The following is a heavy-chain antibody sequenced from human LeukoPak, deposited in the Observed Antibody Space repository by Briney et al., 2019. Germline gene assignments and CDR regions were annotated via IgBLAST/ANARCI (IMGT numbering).Heavy chain of an antibody. V-gene: IGHV3-66*04. CDR2: IYSGGST. J-gene: IGHJ2*01. CDR3: ARPRSYWYFDL. Sequence: PGGSLRLSCAASGFTVSSNYMSWVRQAPGKGLEWVSVIYSGGSTYYADSVKGRFTISRDNSKNTLYLQMNSLRAEDTAVYYCARPRSYWYFDLWGRGTLVTVSS. CDR1: GFTVSSNY.